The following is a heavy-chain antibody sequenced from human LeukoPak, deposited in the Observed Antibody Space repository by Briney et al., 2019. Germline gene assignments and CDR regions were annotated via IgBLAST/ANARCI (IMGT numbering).Heavy chain of an antibody. Sequence: GGPLRLSCAASGFTFSSYWMSWVRQAPGKGLEWVANIKQDGSEKYYVDSVKGRFTISRDNAKNSLYLQMNSLRAEDTAVYYCARGDRGIKYGMDVWGQGTTVTVSS. D-gene: IGHD1-14*01. CDR3: ARGDRGIKYGMDV. CDR2: IKQDGSEK. CDR1: GFTFSSYW. J-gene: IGHJ6*02. V-gene: IGHV3-7*01.